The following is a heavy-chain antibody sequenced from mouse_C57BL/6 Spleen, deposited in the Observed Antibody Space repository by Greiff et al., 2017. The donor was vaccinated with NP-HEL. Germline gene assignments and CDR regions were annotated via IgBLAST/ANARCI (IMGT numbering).Heavy chain of an antibody. J-gene: IGHJ1*03. D-gene: IGHD1-1*01. CDR1: GYAFSSSW. CDR3: ARCGSSYWYFDV. Sequence: VQLQQSGPELVKPGASVKISCKASGYAFSSSWMNWVKQRPGKGLEWIGRIYPGDGDTNYNGKFKGKATLTADKSSSTAYMQLSSLTSEDSAVYFCARCGSSYWYFDVWGTGTTVTVSS. CDR2: IYPGDGDT. V-gene: IGHV1-82*01.